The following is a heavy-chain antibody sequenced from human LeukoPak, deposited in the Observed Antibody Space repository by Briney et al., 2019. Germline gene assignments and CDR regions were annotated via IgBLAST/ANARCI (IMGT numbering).Heavy chain of an antibody. J-gene: IGHJ3*02. V-gene: IGHV1-3*01. CDR1: GYTFTSYA. CDR2: INAGNGNT. CDR3: AREGCSSTSCYAGSLDI. D-gene: IGHD2-2*01. Sequence: ASVKVSCKASGYTFTSYAMHWVRQAPGQRLEWMGWINAGNGNTKYSQKFQGRVTITRDTSASTAYMELSSLRSEDTAVYYCAREGCSSTSCYAGSLDIWGRGTTVTVSS.